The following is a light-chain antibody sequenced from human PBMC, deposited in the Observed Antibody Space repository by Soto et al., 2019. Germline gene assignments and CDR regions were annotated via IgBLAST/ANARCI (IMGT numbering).Light chain of an antibody. V-gene: IGKV1-5*01. CDR3: QQYNSYST. Sequence: DIQMTQSPSTQSASVGDRVTITCRASQSISTWLAWYQQKPGKAPKLLIYDASSLESGVPSRFSGSGSGTEFTLTISSLQPEDFASYYCQQYNSYSTFGQGTKVDIK. CDR1: QSISTW. J-gene: IGKJ1*01. CDR2: DAS.